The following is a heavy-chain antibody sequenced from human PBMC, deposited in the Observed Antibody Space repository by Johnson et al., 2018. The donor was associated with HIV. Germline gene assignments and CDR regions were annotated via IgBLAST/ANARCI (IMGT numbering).Heavy chain of an antibody. D-gene: IGHD1-7*01. V-gene: IGHV3-NL1*01. CDR3: ATSLTGTRPFDI. CDR2: INWNDGST. Sequence: QVQLVESGGGVVQPGGSLRLSCAASGFTFSSYGMHWVRQAPGKGLEWVSGINWNDGSTGYADSVKGRFTISRDNAKNTLYLQMNSLRAEDTAVYYCATSLTGTRPFDIWGQGTMVTVSS. J-gene: IGHJ3*02. CDR1: GFTFSSYG.